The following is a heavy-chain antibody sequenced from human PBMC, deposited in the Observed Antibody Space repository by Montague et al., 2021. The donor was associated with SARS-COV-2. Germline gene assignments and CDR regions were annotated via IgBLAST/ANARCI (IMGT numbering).Heavy chain of an antibody. J-gene: IGHJ6*02. CDR1: GFTFSSYG. CDR2: IWYDGSNK. Sequence: LRLSCAASGFTFSSYGMHWVRQAPGKGLEWVAVIWYDGSNKYYADSVKGRFTISRDNSKNTLYLQMDSLRAEDTAVYYCASQASYYYGMDVWGQGTTVTVSS. V-gene: IGHV3-33*01. CDR3: ASQASYYYGMDV.